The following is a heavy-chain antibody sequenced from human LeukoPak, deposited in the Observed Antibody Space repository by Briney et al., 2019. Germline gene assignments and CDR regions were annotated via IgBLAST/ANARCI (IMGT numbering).Heavy chain of an antibody. J-gene: IGHJ2*01. V-gene: IGHV3-7*01. CDR1: GFTFNNYW. D-gene: IGHD6-19*01. CDR3: ARDSSGWGYLDL. Sequence: PGGSLRLSCVASGFTFNNYWMNWVRQAPGKGLEWVANIKQDGSAKYYVDSVKGRFTISRENAKNSLSLQMNSLGAEDTAVYYCARDSSGWGYLDLWGRGTLVTVSS. CDR2: IKQDGSAK.